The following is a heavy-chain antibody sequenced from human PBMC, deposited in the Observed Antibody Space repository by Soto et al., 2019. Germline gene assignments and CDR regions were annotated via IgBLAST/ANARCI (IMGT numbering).Heavy chain of an antibody. J-gene: IGHJ5*02. D-gene: IGHD1-20*01. CDR1: GFTVSANY. CDR2: IYSGGGTT. CDR3: AREGFITGTTGDS. V-gene: IGHV3-53*01. Sequence: EVQLVESGGGLTQPGGSLRLSCAASGFTVSANYMSWVRQAPGKGLEWVSVIYSGGGTTYYADSVKGRFTISRDNSKNTLYLQMDSLRAEDTAVYYCAREGFITGTTGDSWGQGTLVTVSS.